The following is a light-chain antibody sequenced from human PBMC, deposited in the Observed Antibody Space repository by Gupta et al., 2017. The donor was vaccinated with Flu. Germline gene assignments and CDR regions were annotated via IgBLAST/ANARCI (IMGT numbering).Light chain of an antibody. Sequence: SPSPLSASVGDRVTITCRASQSIRSWLAWYQQKPGKAPKLLIYKASHLANGVPSRFSGGGSETEFSLTITSLQPDDSATYYCQQYNRYSAFGGGTXVEIK. CDR3: QQYNRYSA. CDR1: QSIRSW. J-gene: IGKJ4*01. CDR2: KAS. V-gene: IGKV1-5*03.